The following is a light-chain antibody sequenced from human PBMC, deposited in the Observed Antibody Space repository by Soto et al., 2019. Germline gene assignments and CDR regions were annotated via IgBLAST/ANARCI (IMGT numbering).Light chain of an antibody. CDR3: QQTYSTPRT. V-gene: IGKV1-39*01. J-gene: IGKJ1*01. Sequence: IKISQSPSSLSASVRDRVTITCRASQRISSYLNWYQQKPGKAPKLLIYAASSLQSGVPSRFSGSGSGTDFTLTISSPQPEDFATYYCQQTYSTPRTFAQGTKVDIK. CDR2: AAS. CDR1: QRISSY.